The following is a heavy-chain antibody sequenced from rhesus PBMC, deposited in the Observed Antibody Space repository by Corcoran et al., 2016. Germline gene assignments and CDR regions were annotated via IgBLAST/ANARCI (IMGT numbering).Heavy chain of an antibody. Sequence: QVQLQESGPGLVKPSETLSLTCAVSGGSFSSYWWSWLRQPPGTGLEYIGYISGSSGSTYYNPSLKRRVTISKDTSKNQFSLKLSSVTAADTAVYYCARRTTGWYFDLWGPGTPITISS. J-gene: IGHJ2*01. CDR2: ISGSSGST. CDR3: ARRTTGWYFDL. V-gene: IGHV4-99*01. CDR1: GGSFSSYW. D-gene: IGHD4-29*01.